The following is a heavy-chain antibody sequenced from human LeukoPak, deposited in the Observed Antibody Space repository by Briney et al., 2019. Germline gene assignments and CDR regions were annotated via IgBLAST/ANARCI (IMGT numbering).Heavy chain of an antibody. V-gene: IGHV4-39*01. CDR3: ARHDCDSSRCSVNWFDP. D-gene: IGHD2/OR15-2a*01. J-gene: IGHJ5*02. CDR1: GASMSSSPYY. Sequence: SETLSLTCTVSGASMSSSPYYWGWIRQPPGKGLEWIGTIYDSGNTNYNPSLRSRLTISVDTSRNQFSLKLSSVTAADTAVYYCARHDCDSSRCSVNWFDPWGQGTLVTVSS. CDR2: IYDSGNT.